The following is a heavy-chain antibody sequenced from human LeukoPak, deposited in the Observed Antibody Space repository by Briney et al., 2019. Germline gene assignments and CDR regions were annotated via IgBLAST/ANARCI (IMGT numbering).Heavy chain of an antibody. V-gene: IGHV1-2*02. J-gene: IGHJ4*02. CDR1: GYTFTGYY. D-gene: IGHD3-22*01. Sequence: ASVKVSCKASGYTFTGYYMHWVRQAPGQGLEWMGRINPNSGGTNYAQKFQGRVNMTRHTSISTAYMELSRLRSDDTAVYYCARTYDSSGYYPLFDYWGQGTLVTVSS. CDR2: INPNSGGT. CDR3: ARTYDSSGYYPLFDY.